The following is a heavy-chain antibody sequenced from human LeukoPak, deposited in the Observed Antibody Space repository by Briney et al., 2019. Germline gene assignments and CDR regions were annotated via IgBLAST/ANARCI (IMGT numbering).Heavy chain of an antibody. CDR3: ARDTYYYDSSGFAD. CDR2: INPNSGGT. J-gene: IGHJ4*02. Sequence: ASVKVSCKXSGYTFTGYYMHWVRQAPGQGLEWMGRINPNSGGTNYAQKFQGRVTMTRDTSISTAYMELSRLRSDDTAVYYCARDTYYYDSSGFADWGQGTLVTVSS. V-gene: IGHV1-2*06. CDR1: GYTFTGYY. D-gene: IGHD3-22*01.